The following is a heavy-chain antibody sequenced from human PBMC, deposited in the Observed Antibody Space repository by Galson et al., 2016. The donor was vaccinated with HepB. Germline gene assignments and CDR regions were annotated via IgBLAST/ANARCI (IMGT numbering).Heavy chain of an antibody. CDR3: ARAGDAHSFGMDV. J-gene: IGHJ6*04. CDR1: GDSVSSNFAA. CDR2: TYHTSTWYN. V-gene: IGHV6-1*01. Sequence: CAISGDSVSSNFAAWNWIRQSPSRGLEWLGRTYHTSTWYNEYARSVKGRITINPDTSKNQFSLQLNSVTPEDTAVYYCARAGDAHSFGMDVWGKGTTVIVSS. D-gene: IGHD7-27*01.